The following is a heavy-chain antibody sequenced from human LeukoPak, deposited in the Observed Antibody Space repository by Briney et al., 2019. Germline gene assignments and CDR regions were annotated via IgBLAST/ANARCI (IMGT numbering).Heavy chain of an antibody. D-gene: IGHD3-9*01. V-gene: IGHV3-66*01. CDR1: GFTVSSNY. CDR2: IYSGGST. J-gene: IGHJ4*02. Sequence: GGSLRLSCAASGFTVSSNYMSWVRQAPGKGLEWVSVIYSGGSTYYADSVKGRFTISRDNSKNTLYLQMNSLRAEDTAVYYCARDKVGDILTGYYGPSLDYWGQGTLVTVSS. CDR3: ARDKVGDILTGYYGPSLDY.